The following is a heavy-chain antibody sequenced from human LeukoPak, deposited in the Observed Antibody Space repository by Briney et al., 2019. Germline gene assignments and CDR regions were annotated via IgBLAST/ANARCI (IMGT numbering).Heavy chain of an antibody. D-gene: IGHD4-17*01. CDR1: GFTFSSYA. Sequence: GGSLRLSCAASGFTFSSYAMHWVRQAPGKGLEYVSAISSNGGSTYYANSVKGRFTISRDNSKNTLYLQMGSLRAEDMAVYYCASSLYGDYVHYYYYMDVWGKGTTVTVSS. CDR3: ASSLYGDYVHYYYYMDV. V-gene: IGHV3-64*01. J-gene: IGHJ6*03. CDR2: ISSNGGST.